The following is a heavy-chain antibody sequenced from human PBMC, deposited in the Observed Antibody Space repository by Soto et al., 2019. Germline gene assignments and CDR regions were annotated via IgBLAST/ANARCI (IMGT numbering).Heavy chain of an antibody. V-gene: IGHV1-2*04. J-gene: IGHJ6*02. CDR2: INPNSGGT. CDR1: GYTFTGYY. CDR3: ARDPRYCSGGSCYVDYYGMDV. D-gene: IGHD2-15*01. Sequence: ASVKVSCKASGYTFTGYYMHWVRQAPGQGLEWIGWINPNSGGTNYAQKYQGWVTMTRDTSISTAYMELSRLRSDDTAVYYCARDPRYCSGGSCYVDYYGMDVWGQGTTVTV.